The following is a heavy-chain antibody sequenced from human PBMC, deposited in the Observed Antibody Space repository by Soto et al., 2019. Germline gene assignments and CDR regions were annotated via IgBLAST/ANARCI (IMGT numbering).Heavy chain of an antibody. CDR2: IYWDDSN. V-gene: IGHV2-5*02. CDR1: GFSLSTSGVG. J-gene: IGHJ4*02. Sequence: QITLKESGPTLVRPTQTLTLTCAFSGFSLSTSGVGVGWIRQPPGKALEWLAVIYWDDSNHYSPSLRSRLTITKDTXXXQVVLTMTNMDPMDTGTYYCAHKGPEDWPLDYWGQGTLVTVPS. CDR3: AHKGPEDWPLDY. D-gene: IGHD3-9*01.